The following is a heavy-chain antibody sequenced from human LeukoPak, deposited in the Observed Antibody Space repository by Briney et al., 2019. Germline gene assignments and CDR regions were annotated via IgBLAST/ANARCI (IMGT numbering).Heavy chain of an antibody. D-gene: IGHD1-1*01. CDR2: ISSSSGYI. Sequence: GGSLRLLCAASGFPYSSYTMNWVRQAPGKGLEGVSSISSSSGYIHYADSVKGRFTICRNNAKNSLYLQMNSLRAEDTAVYYCARDLNDEDYYYYYGVDVWGQGTTVTASS. CDR1: GFPYSSYT. CDR3: ARDLNDEDYYYYYGVDV. V-gene: IGHV3-21*01. J-gene: IGHJ6*02.